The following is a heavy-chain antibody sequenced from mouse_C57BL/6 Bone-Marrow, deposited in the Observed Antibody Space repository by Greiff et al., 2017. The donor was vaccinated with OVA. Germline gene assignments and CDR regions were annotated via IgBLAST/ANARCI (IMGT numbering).Heavy chain of an antibody. CDR1: GYAFSSSW. Sequence: QVHVKQSGPELVKPGASVKISCKASGYAFSSSWMHWVKQRPGQGLEWIGRIHPSDSDTNYNQKFKGKATLTVDKSSSTAYMQLSSLTSEDSAVYYCAVVARYFDVWGTGTTVTVSS. D-gene: IGHD1-1*01. J-gene: IGHJ1*03. CDR2: IHPSDSDT. CDR3: AVVARYFDV. V-gene: IGHV1-74*01.